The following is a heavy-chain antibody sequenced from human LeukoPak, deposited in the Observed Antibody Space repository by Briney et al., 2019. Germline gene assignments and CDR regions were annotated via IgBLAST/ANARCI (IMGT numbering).Heavy chain of an antibody. J-gene: IGHJ4*02. CDR2: IGLDTGSI. D-gene: IGHD2-2*01. Sequence: PGGSLRLSCAASGFNFDDNAMHWVRQAPGRGPEWVSSIGLDTGSIAYADSVKGRFTISRDNAKNSLYLQMNSLRVEDTAFYYCAKAVSDCLHYSCSKGYLDHWGQGALVTVSS. CDR1: GFNFDDNA. CDR3: AKAVSDCLHYSCSKGYLDH. V-gene: IGHV3-9*01.